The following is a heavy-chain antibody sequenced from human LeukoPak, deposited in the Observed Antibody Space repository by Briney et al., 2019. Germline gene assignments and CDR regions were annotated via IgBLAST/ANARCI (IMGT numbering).Heavy chain of an antibody. Sequence: SETLSLTCAVYGGSFSGYYWSWIRQPPGKGLEWIGEINHSGSTNYNPSLKSRVTISVDTSENQFSLKLSSVAAADTAVYYCARRGAMIVVVRPRAFDIWGQGTMVTVSS. J-gene: IGHJ3*02. D-gene: IGHD3-22*01. V-gene: IGHV4-34*01. CDR3: ARRGAMIVVVRPRAFDI. CDR1: GGSFSGYY. CDR2: INHSGST.